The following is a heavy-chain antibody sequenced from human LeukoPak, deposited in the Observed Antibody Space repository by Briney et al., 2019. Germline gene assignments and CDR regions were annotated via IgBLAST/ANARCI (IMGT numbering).Heavy chain of an antibody. J-gene: IGHJ5*02. CDR3: ASRLKGLGITGTTGWFDP. CDR1: GGSISSGGYS. V-gene: IGHV4-30-2*01. CDR2: IYHSGST. D-gene: IGHD1-20*01. Sequence: PSETLSLTCAVSGGSISSGGYSWSWIRQPPGKGLEWIGYIYHSGSTYYNPSLKSRVTISVDRSKNQFSLKLSSVTAADTAVYYCASRLKGLGITGTTGWFDPWGQGTLVTVSS.